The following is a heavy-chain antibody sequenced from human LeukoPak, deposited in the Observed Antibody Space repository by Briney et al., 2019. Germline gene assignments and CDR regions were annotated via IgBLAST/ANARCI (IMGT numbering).Heavy chain of an antibody. CDR3: ARGFAGYSSGWLDFDY. CDR2: INSDGSST. CDR1: GFTFSSYW. J-gene: IGHJ4*02. Sequence: GGSLRLSCAASGFTFSSYWMHWVHQAPGKGLVWVSRINSDGSSTSYADSVKGRFTISRDNAKNTLYLQMNSLRAEDTAVYYCARGFAGYSSGWLDFDYWGQGTLVTVSS. V-gene: IGHV3-74*01. D-gene: IGHD6-19*01.